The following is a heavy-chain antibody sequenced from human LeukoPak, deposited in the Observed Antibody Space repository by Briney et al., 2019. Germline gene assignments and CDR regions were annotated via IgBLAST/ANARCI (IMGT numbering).Heavy chain of an antibody. D-gene: IGHD6-13*01. V-gene: IGHV4-59*12. J-gene: IGHJ4*02. CDR3: GRSRRSSWFLFDY. CDR1: GASISSYY. Sequence: SETLSLTCTVSGASISSYYWSWIRQPPGKGREWIGYIYYSGSTKYNPSRESRVNILVRTSKNQFSLEHNSVTAAETAGYYCGRSRRSSWFLFDYWGQATLVTVSS. CDR2: IYYSGST.